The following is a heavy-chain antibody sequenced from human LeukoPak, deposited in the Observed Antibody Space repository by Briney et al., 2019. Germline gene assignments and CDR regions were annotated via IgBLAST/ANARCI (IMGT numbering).Heavy chain of an antibody. CDR2: IGYDGTKK. D-gene: IGHD1-14*01. CDR1: GFIFRTYG. Sequence: GGSLRLSCAASGFIFRTYGIHWVRQAPGKGLQWVAFIGYDGTKKSYADSVKGRFTISRDNSKNTVDLQMNSLRAEDTAVYYCARVGPWVNPDYYYYYMDVWGKGTTVTVSS. V-gene: IGHV3-33*01. CDR3: ARVGPWVNPDYYYYYMDV. J-gene: IGHJ6*03.